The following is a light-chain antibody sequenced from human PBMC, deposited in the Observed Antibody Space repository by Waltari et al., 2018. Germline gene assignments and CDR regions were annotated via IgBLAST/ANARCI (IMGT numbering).Light chain of an antibody. CDR3: ATWNSNTPGV. V-gene: IGLV4-60*03. Sequence: QPVLTQASSAPAPPGSSVKLTCTRSSVHRNYIITWHQQQPGKAPRDLMKLEGRRRYNKGSGVPDRFAGSSSRADRYLTISNLQSEDEADYYCATWNSNTPGVFGGGTKLTVL. CDR1: SVHRNYI. J-gene: IGLJ3*02. CDR2: LEGRRRY.